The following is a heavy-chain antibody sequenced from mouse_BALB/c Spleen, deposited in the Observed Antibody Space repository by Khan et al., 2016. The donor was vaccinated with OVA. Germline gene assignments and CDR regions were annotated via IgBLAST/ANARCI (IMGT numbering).Heavy chain of an antibody. CDR2: TNPTNGRT. Sequence: QVRLQQSGAELVKAGASVKMSCKASGYTFTSYWMHWVKQRLGQGLEWFAETNPTNGRTYYNEKFKSKATLTVDTSSSTAYMLHSGPTFENSAVYYCAKIKRIEATQFDYWGQGTNLTGSS. V-gene: IGHV1S81*02. CDR3: AKIKRIEATQFDY. CDR1: GYTFTSYW. D-gene: IGHD1-1*01. J-gene: IGHJ2*01.